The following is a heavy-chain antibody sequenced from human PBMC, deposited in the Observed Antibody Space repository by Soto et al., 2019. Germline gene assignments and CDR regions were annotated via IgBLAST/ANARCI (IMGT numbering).Heavy chain of an antibody. Sequence: QVQLVESGGGVVQPGRSLRLSCVGSGITLSSYGMHWVRQAPGKGLEWVALISHDGSNKYYADSVTGRFTISRDNSRYTLYLQMTSLRAEDTALYYCARDPFPKSRSYPGYWGQGTLVTVSS. CDR1: GITLSSYG. D-gene: IGHD2-2*03. J-gene: IGHJ4*02. V-gene: IGHV3-30*03. CDR2: ISHDGSNK. CDR3: ARDPFPKSRSYPGY.